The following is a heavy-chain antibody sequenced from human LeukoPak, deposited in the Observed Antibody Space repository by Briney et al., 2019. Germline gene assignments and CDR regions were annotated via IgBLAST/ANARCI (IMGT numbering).Heavy chain of an antibody. CDR2: IDPSGGIT. CDR3: ARDMEQQLAPFDY. Sequence: GASVKVSCEASGYIFTSFYIHWVRQVPGQGLEWVGIIDPSGGITTYAQKFQGGVIMTADTSTNTVYLELSSLKSEDTAVYYCARDMEQQLAPFDYWGQGTMVTVSS. J-gene: IGHJ4*02. V-gene: IGHV1-46*01. D-gene: IGHD6-13*01. CDR1: GYIFTSFY.